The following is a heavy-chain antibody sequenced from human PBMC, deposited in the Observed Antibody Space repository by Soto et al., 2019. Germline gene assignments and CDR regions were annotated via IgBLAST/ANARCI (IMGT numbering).Heavy chain of an antibody. D-gene: IGHD6-13*01. Sequence: ASETLSLTCAVPGGSISSGGYSWSWIRQPPGKGLEWIGSIYSTGNTYYNPSLNSQVTISVDTSKNQFSLNVISVTAADTAVYYCRRSSRYSTDVWGQGTTVTVSS. J-gene: IGHJ6*02. CDR3: RRSSRYSTDV. CDR1: GGSISSGGYS. CDR2: IYSTGNT. V-gene: IGHV4-39*01.